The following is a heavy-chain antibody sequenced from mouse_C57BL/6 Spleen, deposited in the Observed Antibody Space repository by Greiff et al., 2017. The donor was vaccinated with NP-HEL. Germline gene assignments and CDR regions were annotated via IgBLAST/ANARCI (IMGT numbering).Heavy chain of an antibody. V-gene: IGHV3-6*01. D-gene: IGHD3-2*02. CDR3: ARADSSGSYYFDY. CDR1: GYSITSGYY. J-gene: IGHJ2*01. Sequence: EVKLQESGPGLVKPSQSLSLTCSVTGYSITSGYYWNWLRQFPGNKLEWMGYISYDGSNNYNPSLKNRISITRDTSKNQFFLKLNSVTTEDTATYYCARADSSGSYYFDYWGQGTTLTVSS. CDR2: ISYDGSN.